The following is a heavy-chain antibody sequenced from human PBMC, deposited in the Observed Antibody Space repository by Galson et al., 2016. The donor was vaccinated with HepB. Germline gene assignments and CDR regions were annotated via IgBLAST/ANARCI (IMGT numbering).Heavy chain of an antibody. J-gene: IGHJ2*01. D-gene: IGHD2-21*02. CDR2: INACNGNT. V-gene: IGHV1-3*01. Sequence: SVKVSCKASGYAFIAYAMHWVRQAPGQRLEWMGWINACNGNTKYSQKFQGRVTFTRDTSARTVYMELSSLRSEDTAMYYCARDGVVVTATWFFDLWGRGTQFAVSS. CDR3: ARDGVVVTATWFFDL. CDR1: GYAFIAYA.